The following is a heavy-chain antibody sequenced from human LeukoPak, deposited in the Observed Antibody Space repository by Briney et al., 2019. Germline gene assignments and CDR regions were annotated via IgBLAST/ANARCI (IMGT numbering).Heavy chain of an antibody. V-gene: IGHV3-21*01. J-gene: IGHJ4*02. CDR2: ISSSSSYI. D-gene: IGHD3-22*01. CDR1: GFTFSSYS. Sequence: GGSLRLSCAASGFTFSSYSMNWVRQAPGKGLEWVSSISSSSSYIYYADSVKGRFTISRDNAKNSLYLQMNSLRAEDTAVYYCAREPSEYYDSSGYFDYWGQGTLVTVSS. CDR3: AREPSEYYDSSGYFDY.